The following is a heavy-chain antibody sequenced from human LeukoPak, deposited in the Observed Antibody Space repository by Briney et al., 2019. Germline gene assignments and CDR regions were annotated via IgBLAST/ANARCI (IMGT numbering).Heavy chain of an antibody. J-gene: IGHJ4*02. CDR1: GFTFSSYG. V-gene: IGHV3-30*03. CDR3: ARDRHIAAAGYYFDY. Sequence: GGSLRLSCAASGFTFSSYGMHWVRQAPGKGLEWVAVLSSDGYNKYYTDSVKGRFTISRDNSKNTLYLQMNSLRVEDTAVYYCARDRHIAAAGYYFDYWGQGTLVTVSS. D-gene: IGHD6-25*01. CDR2: LSSDGYNK.